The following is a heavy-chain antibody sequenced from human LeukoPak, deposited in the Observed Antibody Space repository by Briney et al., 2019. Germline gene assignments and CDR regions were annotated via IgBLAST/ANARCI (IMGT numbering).Heavy chain of an antibody. Sequence: ASVKVSCKASGYTFTGYYMHWVRQAPGQGLEWMGRINPSGGSTSYAQKFQGRVTMTRDTSTSTVYMELSSLRSEDTAVYYCARAEYDFWSGSPLGYWGQGTLVTVSS. V-gene: IGHV1-46*01. CDR1: GYTFTGYY. CDR2: INPSGGST. D-gene: IGHD3-3*01. CDR3: ARAEYDFWSGSPLGY. J-gene: IGHJ4*02.